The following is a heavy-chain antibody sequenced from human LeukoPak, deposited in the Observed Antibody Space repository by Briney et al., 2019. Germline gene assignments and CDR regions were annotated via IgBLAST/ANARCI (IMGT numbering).Heavy chain of an antibody. CDR3: AKALYYYGSGSYSWGTDAFDI. CDR1: GFTFDDYA. J-gene: IGHJ3*02. D-gene: IGHD3-10*01. Sequence: GGSLRPSCAASGFTFDDYAMHWVRQAPGKGLEWVSGISWNSGSIGYADSVKGRFTISRDNAKNSLYLQMNSLRAEDTALYYCAKALYYYGSGSYSWGTDAFDIWGQGTMVTVSS. V-gene: IGHV3-9*01. CDR2: ISWNSGSI.